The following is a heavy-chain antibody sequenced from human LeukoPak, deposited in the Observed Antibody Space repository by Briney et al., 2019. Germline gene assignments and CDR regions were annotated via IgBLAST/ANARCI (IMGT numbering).Heavy chain of an antibody. CDR3: ARDETYYYDSGGYLVFDY. D-gene: IGHD3-22*01. J-gene: IGHJ4*02. CDR2: ISAYNGNT. Sequence: ASVKVSCKASGYTFTSYGISWVRQAPGQGLEWMGWISAYNGNTNYAQKLQGRVTMTTDTSTSTAYMELRSLRSDDTAVYYCARDETYYYDSGGYLVFDYWGQGTLVTVSS. V-gene: IGHV1-18*01. CDR1: GYTFTSYG.